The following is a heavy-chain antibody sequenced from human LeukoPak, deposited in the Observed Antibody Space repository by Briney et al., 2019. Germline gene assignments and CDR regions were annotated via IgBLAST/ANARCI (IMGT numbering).Heavy chain of an antibody. J-gene: IGHJ6*03. D-gene: IGHD6-13*01. V-gene: IGHV4-38-2*02. CDR1: GYSISSGYY. CDR2: IHSSGNT. CDR3: ARIRKPAAVGIAAAGTYYYMDV. Sequence: KPSETLSLTCTVSGYSISSGYYWGWIRQPPGKRLEWVGSIHSSGNTYYNPTLKSRVTISVDTSKNQFSLNLTSVTAADAAVYYCARIRKPAAVGIAAAGTYYYMDVWGKGTTVTVSS.